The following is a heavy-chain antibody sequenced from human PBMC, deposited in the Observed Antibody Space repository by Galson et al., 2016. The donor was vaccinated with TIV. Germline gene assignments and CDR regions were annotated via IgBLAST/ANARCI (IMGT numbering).Heavy chain of an antibody. J-gene: IGHJ4*02. CDR2: INHGGST. V-gene: IGHV4-34*01. CDR1: GGSFSGYY. Sequence: ETLSLTCAAYGGSFSGYYWSWIRQSPGEGLEWIGEINHGGSTNYNPSLKSRVSISVDTSNNQFSLKLSSVTAAATAVYSCARGGRGPYCSGASCYSHLSYWGQGTLVTVSS. CDR3: ARGGRGPYCSGASCYSHLSY. D-gene: IGHD2-15*01.